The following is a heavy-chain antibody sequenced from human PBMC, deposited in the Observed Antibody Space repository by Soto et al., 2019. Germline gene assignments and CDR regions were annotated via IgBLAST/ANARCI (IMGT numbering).Heavy chain of an antibody. J-gene: IGHJ6*02. Sequence: GESLKISCKGFGYTFPNHWNNGVRLVPGKGLEWMGIVFPGESDTRYRPSLQGQVIISVDKFLSTAYLQGNRLKASDTATYYCAKSQEGWPMDVWGQGTTVTVSS. CDR3: AKSQEGWPMDV. D-gene: IGHD2-15*01. V-gene: IGHV5-51*01. CDR1: GYTFPNHW. CDR2: VFPGESDT.